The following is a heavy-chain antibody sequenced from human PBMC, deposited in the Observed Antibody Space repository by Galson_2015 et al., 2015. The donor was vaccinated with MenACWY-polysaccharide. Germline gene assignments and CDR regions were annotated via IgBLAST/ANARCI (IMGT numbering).Heavy chain of an antibody. V-gene: IGHV3-7*01. CDR2: IKHDGSVR. CDR3: ARDIMDV. Sequence: SVRLSCEASGFAFNSHSMSWVRQAPGKGLEWVATIKHDGSVRKYVDSLKGRFTISRDKAKNSLYLQLNSLGSDDTAIYYCARDIMDVWGEGTTVTVSS. CDR1: GFAFNSHS. J-gene: IGHJ6*01.